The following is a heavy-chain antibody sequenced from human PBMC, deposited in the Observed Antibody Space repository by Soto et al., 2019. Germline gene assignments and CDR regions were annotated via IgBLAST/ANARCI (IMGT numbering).Heavy chain of an antibody. CDR1: GFDFSTHI. CDR2: IFTNTIDT. J-gene: IGHJ6*02. V-gene: IGHV3-23*05. CDR3: VRRHIVSWYGLDL. Sequence: LRLSCAASGFDFSTHIMVWVRQAPGKGLEWVSTIFTNTIDTYYADSVKGRFTISRDNSRKMLFLQMSGLRAEDTAVYFCVRRHIVSWYGLDLWGQGTTVTVSS. D-gene: IGHD2-21*01.